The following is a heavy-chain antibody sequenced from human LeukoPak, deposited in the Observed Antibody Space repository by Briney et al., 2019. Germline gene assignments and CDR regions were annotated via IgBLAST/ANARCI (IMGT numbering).Heavy chain of an antibody. CDR3: AKSREEIRGLDAFDI. Sequence: PSQTLSLTCSVSGGSISSDDYCWNWIRQHPGKGLEWIGYIYYSGSTYYNPSLKSRVALSVDTSKNQFSLKLSSLTAADTAVYYCAKSREEIRGLDAFDIWGQGTMVTVSS. CDR1: GGSISSDDYC. J-gene: IGHJ3*02. V-gene: IGHV4-31*03. D-gene: IGHD5-24*01. CDR2: IYYSGST.